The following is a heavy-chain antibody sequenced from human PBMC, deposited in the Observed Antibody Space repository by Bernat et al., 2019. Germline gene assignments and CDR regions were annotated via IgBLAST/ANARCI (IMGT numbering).Heavy chain of an antibody. CDR1: GFTFSSYS. V-gene: IGHV3-21*05. D-gene: IGHD6-13*01. J-gene: IGHJ6*03. CDR3: ARDKDSSYDYYYYMDV. Sequence: EVQLVESGGGLVKPGGSLRLSCAASGFTFSSYSMNWVRQAPGKGLEWVSYISSSSSYIYYADSVKGRFTISRDNAKNSLYLQMNSLRAEDTAVYYCARDKDSSYDYYYYMDVWGKGTTVTVSS. CDR2: ISSSSSYI.